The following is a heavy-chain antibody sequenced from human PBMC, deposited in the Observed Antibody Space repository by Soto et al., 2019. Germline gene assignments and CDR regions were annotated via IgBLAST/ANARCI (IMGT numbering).Heavy chain of an antibody. CDR2: IFDSGTT. V-gene: IGHV4-59*01. CDR1: GGSFSGYH. J-gene: IGHJ5*02. CDR3: ARAHGAFWFDP. D-gene: IGHD1-26*01. Sequence: VELQESGPGLVKPSETLSLTCTVSGGSFSGYHWAWIRQPPGKGLEWIGYIFDSGTTNFKSSLRGRVAISLDKFKNQFSLQLTSVTAADTAIYYCARAHGAFWFDPWGQGVLVIVSS.